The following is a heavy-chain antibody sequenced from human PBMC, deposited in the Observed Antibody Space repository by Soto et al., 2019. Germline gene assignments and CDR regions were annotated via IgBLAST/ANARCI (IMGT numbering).Heavy chain of an antibody. CDR3: ARHRPQWPNYFSDYHMDV. V-gene: IGHV4-39*01. J-gene: IGHJ6*03. CDR1: GGSISTDDVY. CDR2: IYYSGST. D-gene: IGHD6-19*01. Sequence: QLQLQESGPGLVKPSETLYLTCTVSGGSISTDDVYWGWIRQPPGKGLEWIGTIYYSGSTSYNPALNRRVTISVKTSKNQCSLNLSSGTAGNTAVNYYARHRPQWPNYFSDYHMDVWGKGTTVTVSS.